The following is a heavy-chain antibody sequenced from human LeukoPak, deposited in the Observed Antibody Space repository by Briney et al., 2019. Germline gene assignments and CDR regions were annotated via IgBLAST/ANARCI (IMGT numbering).Heavy chain of an antibody. V-gene: IGHV3-20*04. J-gene: IGHJ4*02. CDR3: ARALRRYKYDYPSPDY. CDR2: INWGGGSK. D-gene: IGHD3-16*01. CDR1: GFTFDDYG. Sequence: LSGGSLRLSCAACGFTFDDYGMSWVRHAAGKGLEWVSGINWGGGSKKYTDSGKGRFTISRDNAKNSLYLQMNSLRAEDTALYYCARALRRYKYDYPSPDYWGQGTLVAVSS.